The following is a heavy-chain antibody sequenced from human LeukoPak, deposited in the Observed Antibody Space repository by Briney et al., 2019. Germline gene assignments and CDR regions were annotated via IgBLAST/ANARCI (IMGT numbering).Heavy chain of an antibody. CDR3: ACTPEGSSSYDEDYFDY. D-gene: IGHD6-6*01. V-gene: IGHV3-74*01. Sequence: GGSLRLSCAASGFTFSSYCRHWVRQAPGKGLVWVSRINSDGSSTSYADSVKGRFTISRDNAKNTLYLQMNSLRAEVTAVYYCACTPEGSSSYDEDYFDYWGQGTLVTVSS. J-gene: IGHJ4*02. CDR2: INSDGSST. CDR1: GFTFSSYC.